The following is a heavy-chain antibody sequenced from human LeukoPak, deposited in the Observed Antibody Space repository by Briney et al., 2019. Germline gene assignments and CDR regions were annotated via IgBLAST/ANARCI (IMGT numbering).Heavy chain of an antibody. Sequence: GGSLRLSCAASGFYFSNYAMSWVRQAPGRGPEWVGRIKSKTAGGTTDYVASVKGRFTISRDESKNTLYLQMNSLSTEDTGVYYCTGPPDWGQGTLVTVSS. CDR1: GFYFSNYA. CDR3: TGPPD. J-gene: IGHJ4*02. CDR2: IKSKTAGGTT. V-gene: IGHV3-15*01.